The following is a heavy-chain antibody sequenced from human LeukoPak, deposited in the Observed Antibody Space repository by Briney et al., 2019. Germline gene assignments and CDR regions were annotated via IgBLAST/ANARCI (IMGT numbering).Heavy chain of an antibody. V-gene: IGHV1-8*01. D-gene: IGHD3-16*02. CDR1: GYTFTSYD. CDR3: ARGWGVTFGGVIATPFDY. CDR2: MNPNSGNT. Sequence: GASVKVSCKASGYTFTSYDINWVRQATGQGLEWMGWMNPNSGNTGYAQKFQGRVTMTRNTSISTAYMELSSLRSEDTAVYYCARGWGVTFGGVIATPFDYWGQGTLVTVSS. J-gene: IGHJ4*02.